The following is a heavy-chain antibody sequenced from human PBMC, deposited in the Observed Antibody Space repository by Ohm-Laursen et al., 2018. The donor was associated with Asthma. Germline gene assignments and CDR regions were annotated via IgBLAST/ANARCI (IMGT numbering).Heavy chain of an antibody. CDR1: GFTFSDYY. CDR2: ISSSSTTI. CDR3: ARDVMEWYLPAFDF. V-gene: IGHV3-11*04. J-gene: IGHJ4*02. D-gene: IGHD3-3*01. Sequence: SLRLSCAASGFTFSDYYMSWIRQAPGKGLEWVSYISSSSTTIYYADSVKGRFTISRDNAKNSLYLQMNSLRPDDTAVYYCARDVMEWYLPAFDFWGQGTLVTVSS.